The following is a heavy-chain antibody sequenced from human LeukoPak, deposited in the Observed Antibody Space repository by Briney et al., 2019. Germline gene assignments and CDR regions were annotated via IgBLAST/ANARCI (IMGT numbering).Heavy chain of an antibody. CDR1: GYTFTGYY. D-gene: IGHD1-26*01. V-gene: IGHV1-2*04. Sequence: ASVTVSFTASGYTFTGYYMHWVRQAPGQGLEWMGWINPNSGGTNYAQKFQGWVTMTRDTSISTAYMELSRLRSDDTAVYYCARDQGQWELDDWGQGTLVTVSS. J-gene: IGHJ4*02. CDR2: INPNSGGT. CDR3: ARDQGQWELDD.